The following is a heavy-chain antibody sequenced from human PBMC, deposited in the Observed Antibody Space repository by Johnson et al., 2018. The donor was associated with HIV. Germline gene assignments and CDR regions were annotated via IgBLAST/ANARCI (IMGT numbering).Heavy chain of an antibody. J-gene: IGHJ3*01. Sequence: WMSWVRQAPGKGLEWVANIKQDGNKKYYVDSVRGRFTISRDNAENSLILQMNSLRAEDTAVYYCARPYSEYIYAAFSLWGQGTMVTVSS. CDR1: W. D-gene: IGHD5-18*01. CDR3: ARPYSEYIYAAFSL. CDR2: IKQDGNKK. V-gene: IGHV3-7*01.